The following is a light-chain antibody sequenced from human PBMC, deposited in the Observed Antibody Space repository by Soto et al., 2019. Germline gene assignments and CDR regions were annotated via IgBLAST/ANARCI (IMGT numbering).Light chain of an antibody. CDR1: SSDVGGYNY. CDR2: EVT. J-gene: IGLJ1*01. Sequence: QSALTQPASVSGSPGQSITISCTGTSSDVGGYNYVSWYQQHPGKAPKLMVYEVTNRPSGVSDRFSGSKSDNTASLTISGLKAEDEAEYYCSSYTSSATYVFGTGTKLTVL. V-gene: IGLV2-14*01. CDR3: SSYTSSATYV.